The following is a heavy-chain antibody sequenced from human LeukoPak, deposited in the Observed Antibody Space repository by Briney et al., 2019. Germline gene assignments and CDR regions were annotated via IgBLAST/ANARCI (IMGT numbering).Heavy chain of an antibody. D-gene: IGHD6-19*01. CDR2: IWYDGSNK. J-gene: IGHJ4*02. V-gene: IGHV3-33*01. CDR1: GFTFNSYG. Sequence: PGGSLRLSCAASGFTFNSYGMHWVRQAPGKGLEWVAIIWYDGSNKYYADSVKGRFTISRDNSKNTLYLQMNSLRAEDTAVYYCARDRSAHIAVPGFFDFWGQGALVTVSS. CDR3: ARDRSAHIAVPGFFDF.